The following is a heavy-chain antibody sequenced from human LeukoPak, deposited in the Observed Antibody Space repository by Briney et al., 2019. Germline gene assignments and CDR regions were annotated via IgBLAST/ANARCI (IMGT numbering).Heavy chain of an antibody. D-gene: IGHD2-15*01. CDR1: GFTFSSYA. CDR2: ISGSGGST. CDR3: AKERHRYCSGGSCDAFDI. Sequence: PGGSLRLSCAASGFTFSSYAMSWVRQAPGKGLEWVSAISGSGGSTYYADSVKGRFTISRDNTKNTLYLQMNSLRAEDTAVYYCAKERHRYCSGGSCDAFDIWGQGTMVTVSS. J-gene: IGHJ3*02. V-gene: IGHV3-23*01.